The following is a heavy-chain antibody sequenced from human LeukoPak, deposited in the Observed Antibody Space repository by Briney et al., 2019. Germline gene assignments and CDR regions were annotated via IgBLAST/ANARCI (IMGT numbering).Heavy chain of an antibody. J-gene: IGHJ6*03. CDR3: ARLIRGEYCSSTSCQPYYMDV. CDR2: INHSGST. Sequence: SETLSLTCAVYGGSFSGYHWSWIRQPPGKGLEWIGEINHSGSTNYNPSLKSRVTISVDTSKNQFSLKLSSVTAADTAVYYCARLIRGEYCSSTSCQPYYMDVWGKGTTVTVSS. CDR1: GGSFSGYH. V-gene: IGHV4-34*01. D-gene: IGHD2-2*01.